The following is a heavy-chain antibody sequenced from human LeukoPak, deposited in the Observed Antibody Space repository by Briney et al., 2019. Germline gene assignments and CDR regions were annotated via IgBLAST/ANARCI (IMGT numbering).Heavy chain of an antibody. J-gene: IGHJ4*02. CDR1: GFTFSSYA. CDR3: ANPPGYSRGVGVDY. Sequence: GGSLRLSCASSGFTFSSYAMSWVRQAPGKGLEWVPAISGSGGSTYYADSVKGRFTISRDNSKNTLYLPMNSLRAEDTAVYYCANPPGYSRGVGVDYWGQGTLVTVSS. CDR2: ISGSGGST. D-gene: IGHD6-13*01. V-gene: IGHV3-23*01.